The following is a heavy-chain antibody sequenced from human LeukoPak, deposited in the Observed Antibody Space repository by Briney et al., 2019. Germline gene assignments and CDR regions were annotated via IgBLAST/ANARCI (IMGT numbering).Heavy chain of an antibody. CDR1: GFTFSSYA. V-gene: IGHV3-23*01. CDR3: ARGGTTWHGFDS. Sequence: GGSLRLSCAASGFTFSSYAMSWVRQAPGKGLEWVSGISDAGAITYYADSVKGRFTISRSQSTNTLYLQMDSLRAEDTSLYYCARGGTTWHGFDSWGRGTLVTVSS. J-gene: IGHJ4*02. CDR2: ISDAGAIT. D-gene: IGHD1-14*01.